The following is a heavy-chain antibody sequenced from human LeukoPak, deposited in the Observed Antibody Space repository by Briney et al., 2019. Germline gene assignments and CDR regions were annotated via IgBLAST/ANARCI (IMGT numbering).Heavy chain of an antibody. CDR2: IYYSGST. J-gene: IGHJ5*02. Sequence: LLETLSLTCTVSGGSLSSSSYSWGWIRPPPGKGLEWIGSIYYSGSTYYNPSLKSRVTISVDTSKNHFSLKLSSVTAADTAVYYCAIHAIVHGFDPSGQGTLVTVSS. CDR1: GGSLSSSSYS. D-gene: IGHD2/OR15-2a*01. CDR3: AIHAIVHGFDP. V-gene: IGHV4-39*01.